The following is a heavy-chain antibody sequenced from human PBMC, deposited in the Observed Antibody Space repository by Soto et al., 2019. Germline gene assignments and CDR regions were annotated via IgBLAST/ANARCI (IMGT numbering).Heavy chain of an antibody. CDR2: ISYDGSNK. D-gene: IGHD6-13*01. V-gene: IGHV3-30*18. Sequence: QERVMESGGGEVQPGTSLRLSCAASDFSFSNYGMHWVRQAPGKGLEWVADISYDGSNKYYAESVKGRFTISRDNSKNTLHLQMNSLRAEDTAVYYCAKDWRWQQQIYGRNVWGQGTTVTVSS. CDR1: DFSFSNYG. J-gene: IGHJ6*02. CDR3: AKDWRWQQQIYGRNV.